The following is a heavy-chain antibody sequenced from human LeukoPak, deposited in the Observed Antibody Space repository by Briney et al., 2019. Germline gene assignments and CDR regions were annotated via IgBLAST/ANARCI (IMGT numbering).Heavy chain of an antibody. CDR3: AGAGFDY. V-gene: IGHV3-30*03. Sequence: GGSLRLSCAASGFTFSSYWMSWVRQAPGKGLEWVAVISYDGSNKYYADSVKGRFTISRDNSKNTLYLQMNSLRAEDTAVYYCAGAGFDYWGQGTLVTVSS. J-gene: IGHJ4*02. CDR2: ISYDGSNK. CDR1: GFTFSSYW. D-gene: IGHD3-16*01.